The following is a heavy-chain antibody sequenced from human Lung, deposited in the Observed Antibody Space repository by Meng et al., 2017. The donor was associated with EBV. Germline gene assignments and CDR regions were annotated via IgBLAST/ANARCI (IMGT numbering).Heavy chain of an antibody. V-gene: IGHV6-1*01. Sequence: QTQLQQSCPVLVKPSQTLSLSCVIFVDSVSVSSAACTWIRQSPSRGLEWLGRTYYRSKWYNDYAVFVKSRITINPDTSKNQFSLQLNSVTPEDTAVYYCARGATSVFDLWGRGTLVTVSS. CDR2: TYYRSKWYN. J-gene: IGHJ2*01. CDR1: VDSVSVSSAA. CDR3: ARGATSVFDL.